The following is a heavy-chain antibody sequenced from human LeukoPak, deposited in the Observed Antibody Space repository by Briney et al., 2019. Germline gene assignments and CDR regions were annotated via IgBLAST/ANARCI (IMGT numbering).Heavy chain of an antibody. CDR3: ARGISGPDY. CDR1: EFTFYKHG. V-gene: IGHV3-30*03. CDR2: ISSDGNRK. D-gene: IGHD6-19*01. J-gene: IGHJ4*02. Sequence: PGRSLRLSCTPFEFTFYKHGMHWVRQAPGKGPEWVAIISSDGNRKYYAHSVEGRFAISRDNSKNTMNLQMNSLRAEDTAVYYCARGISGPDYWGQGTLVTVSS.